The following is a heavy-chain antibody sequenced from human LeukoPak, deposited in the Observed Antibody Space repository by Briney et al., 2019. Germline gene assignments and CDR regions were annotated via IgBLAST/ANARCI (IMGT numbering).Heavy chain of an antibody. CDR1: GFTFSSYW. CDR2: IKQDGSEK. Sequence: PGGSLRLSCAASGFTFSSYWMSWVRQAPGKGLEWVANIKQDGSEKYYVDSVKGRFTISRDNAKNSLYLQMNSLRAEDTAVYYCARDANFWSGYYRDDYYYMDVWGKGTTVTVSS. CDR3: ARDANFWSGYYRDDYYYMDV. J-gene: IGHJ6*03. D-gene: IGHD3-3*01. V-gene: IGHV3-7*01.